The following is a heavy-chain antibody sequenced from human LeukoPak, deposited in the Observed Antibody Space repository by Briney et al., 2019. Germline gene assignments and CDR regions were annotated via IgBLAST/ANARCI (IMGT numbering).Heavy chain of an antibody. J-gene: IGHJ4*02. V-gene: IGHV3-23*01. CDR2: ISGSGGST. CDR3: AKGAYCGGDCSIYFDY. CDR1: GFTFSSYA. D-gene: IGHD2-21*01. Sequence: GGSLRLSCAASGFTFSSYAMSWVRQAPGKGLEWVSAISGSGGSTYYADSVKGRFTISRDNSKNTLYLQMHSLRAEDTAVYYCAKGAYCGGDCSIYFDYWGQGTLVTVSS.